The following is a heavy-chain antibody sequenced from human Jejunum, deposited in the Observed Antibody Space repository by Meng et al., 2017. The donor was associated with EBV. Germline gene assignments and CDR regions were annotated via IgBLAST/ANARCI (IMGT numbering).Heavy chain of an antibody. Sequence: QVHLPESGQRLEKHSGTLSLTCVVSGGSISDNDWWSWVRQPPGKGLEWLGEIYHGGGTNYNPSLESRVTISVDKSKNQFSLKLNSVTVADTAVYYCAGNGYYALEYWGPGILVTVSS. CDR3: AGNGYYALEY. D-gene: IGHD3-22*01. V-gene: IGHV4-4*02. CDR2: IYHGGGT. CDR1: GGSISDNDW. J-gene: IGHJ4*02.